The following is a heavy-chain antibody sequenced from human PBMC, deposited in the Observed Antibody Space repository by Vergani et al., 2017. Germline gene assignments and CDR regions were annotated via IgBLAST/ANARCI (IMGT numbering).Heavy chain of an antibody. J-gene: IGHJ4*02. CDR1: GFSFSDHY. CDR2: ISYDGDTT. V-gene: IGHV3-30*18. Sequence: QVQLVESGGGLVKPGGSLRLSCAASGFSFSDHYMTWIRPAPGKGLEWVALISYDGDTTYYEDSVKGRFTISRDNSKNTLFLQMHSLRVEDTALYYCAKFPLNITTPDRGDFWGQGSLVTVSS. CDR3: AKFPLNITTPDRGDF. D-gene: IGHD1-1*01.